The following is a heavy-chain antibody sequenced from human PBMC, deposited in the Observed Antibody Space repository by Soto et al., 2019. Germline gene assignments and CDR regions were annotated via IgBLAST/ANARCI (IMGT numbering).Heavy chain of an antibody. Sequence: SVKVSCKVSGYTLTELSMHWVRQAPGKGLEWMGGFDPEDGETIYAQKFQGRVTMTEDTSTDTAYMELSSLRSEDTAVYYCATFTPHPRRYRYYYSYSGMDVWGQGTTVTVSS. CDR3: ATFTPHPRRYRYYYSYSGMDV. J-gene: IGHJ6*02. CDR1: GYTLTELS. D-gene: IGHD2-15*01. V-gene: IGHV1-24*01. CDR2: FDPEDGET.